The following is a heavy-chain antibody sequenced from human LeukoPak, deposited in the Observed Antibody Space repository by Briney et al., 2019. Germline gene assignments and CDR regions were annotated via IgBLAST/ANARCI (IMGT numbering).Heavy chain of an antibody. D-gene: IGHD2-2*01. J-gene: IGHJ4*02. CDR3: ARVKASSTGWTFDQ. V-gene: IGHV4-4*07. CDR1: GGSTNSYY. Sequence: SETLSLTCMVSGGSTNSYYWSWMRQSGGKGLEWIGRIYSSGSTVYNPSLNSRLTMSIATSKNQFSLTLKSGTATDTAVYYCARVKASSTGWTFDQWGQGALVTASS. CDR2: IYSSGST.